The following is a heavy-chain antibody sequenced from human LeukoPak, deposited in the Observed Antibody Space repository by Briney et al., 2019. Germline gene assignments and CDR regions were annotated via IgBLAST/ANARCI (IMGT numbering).Heavy chain of an antibody. J-gene: IGHJ4*02. Sequence: PGGSLRLSCAASAFTFSSYGMHWVRQAPGKGLEWVSVIYSGGSTYYADSVKGRFTISRDNSKNTLYLQMNSLRAEDTAVYYCARDGVGATTHRFDYWGQGTLVTVSS. V-gene: IGHV3-53*01. D-gene: IGHD1-26*01. CDR1: AFTFSSYG. CDR2: IYSGGST. CDR3: ARDGVGATTHRFDY.